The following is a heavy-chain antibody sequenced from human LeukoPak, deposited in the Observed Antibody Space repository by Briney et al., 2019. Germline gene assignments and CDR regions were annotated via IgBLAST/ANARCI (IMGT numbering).Heavy chain of an antibody. V-gene: IGHV1-24*01. D-gene: IGHD6-19*01. J-gene: IGHJ5*02. Sequence: ASVKVSCKVSGYTLTELSMYWVRQAPGKGLEWMGGFDPEDGETIYAQKFQGRVTMTEDTSTDTAYMELSSLRSEDTAVYYCATQRGIAVAGRNWFDPWGQGTLVTVSS. CDR2: FDPEDGET. CDR1: GYTLTELS. CDR3: ATQRGIAVAGRNWFDP.